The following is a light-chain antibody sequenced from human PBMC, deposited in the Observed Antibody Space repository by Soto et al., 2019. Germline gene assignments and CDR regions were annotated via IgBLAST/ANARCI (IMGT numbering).Light chain of an antibody. CDR3: NSYTTSGTWV. Sequence: QSALTQPASVSGSPGQSITISCTGTSSDVGGYNYVSWYQQHPGKAPKHMIYDVTDRPSGVSDRFSGSKSDNMASLTISGLQAEDEADYYCNSYTTSGTWVFGGGTKLTVL. J-gene: IGLJ3*02. V-gene: IGLV2-14*01. CDR1: SSDVGGYNY. CDR2: DVT.